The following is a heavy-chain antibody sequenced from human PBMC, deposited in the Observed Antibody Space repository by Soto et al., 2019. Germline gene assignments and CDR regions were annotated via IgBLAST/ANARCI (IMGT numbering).Heavy chain of an antibody. CDR3: ARGLGYCSGGSCWTFDY. D-gene: IGHD2-15*01. J-gene: IGHJ4*02. V-gene: IGHV3-33*01. CDR1: GFTFSSYG. CDR2: IWYDGSNK. Sequence: GGSLRLSCAASGFTFSSYGMHWVRQAPGKGLEWVAVIWYDGSNKYYADSVKGRFTISRDNSKNTLYLQINSLRAEDTAVYYCARGLGYCSGGSCWTFDYWGQGTLVTFSS.